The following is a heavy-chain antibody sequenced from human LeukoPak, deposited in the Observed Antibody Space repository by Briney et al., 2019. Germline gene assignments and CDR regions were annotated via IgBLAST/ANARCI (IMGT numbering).Heavy chain of an antibody. CDR3: ATERNWELLRSYGLDI. CDR1: GFNFQYVW. D-gene: IGHD1-26*01. Sequence: PGGSLRLSCAASGFNFQYVWMDWVRQAPGKGLEWVGRIRTKIEGETTDYAAPVRGRFTISRDDSKTTLYLHMNSLKTDDSAVYYCATERNWELLRSYGLDIWGQGTTVTVSS. V-gene: IGHV3-15*01. CDR2: IRTKIEGETT. J-gene: IGHJ6*02.